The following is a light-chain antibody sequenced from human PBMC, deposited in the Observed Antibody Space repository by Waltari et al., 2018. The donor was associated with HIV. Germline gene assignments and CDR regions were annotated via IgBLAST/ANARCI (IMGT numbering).Light chain of an antibody. V-gene: IGLV1-44*01. Sequence: QSVLTQPPSASATPGQSVPISCSGCSSPIGRHPLHWYQQLPGTAPKLLIYSNNQRPSGVPDRFSGSKSGTSASLAISGLQSEDEADYYCAAWDDSLNGWVFGGGTKLTVL. CDR3: AAWDDSLNGWV. CDR2: SNN. CDR1: SSPIGRHP. J-gene: IGLJ3*02.